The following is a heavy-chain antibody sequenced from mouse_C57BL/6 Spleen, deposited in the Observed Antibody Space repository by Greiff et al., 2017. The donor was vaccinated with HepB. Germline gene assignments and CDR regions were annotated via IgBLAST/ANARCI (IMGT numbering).Heavy chain of an antibody. CDR2: IYPGSGST. CDR3: ATYYGSSYRYFYY. Sequence: QVQLQQPGAELVKPGASVKMSCKASGYTFTSYWITWVKQRPGQGLEWIGDIYPGSGSTNYNEKFKSKATLTVDTSSSTSYMQLSSLTSEDSTVYYCATYYGSSYRYFYYWGQGTTLTVSS. J-gene: IGHJ2*01. V-gene: IGHV1-55*01. CDR1: GYTFTSYW. D-gene: IGHD1-1*01.